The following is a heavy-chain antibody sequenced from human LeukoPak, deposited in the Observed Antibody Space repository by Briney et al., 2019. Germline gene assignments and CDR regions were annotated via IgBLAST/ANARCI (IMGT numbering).Heavy chain of an antibody. CDR1: GGTFSSYA. CDR3: AREGRAPGGYYYDSLPYYFDY. J-gene: IGHJ4*02. Sequence: SVKVFCKASGGTFSSYAISWVRQAPGQGLEWMGGIIPIFGTANYAQKFQGRVTITADESTSTAYMELSSLRSEDTAVYYCAREGRAPGGYYYDSLPYYFDYWGQGTLVTVSS. D-gene: IGHD3-22*01. V-gene: IGHV1-69*13. CDR2: IIPIFGTA.